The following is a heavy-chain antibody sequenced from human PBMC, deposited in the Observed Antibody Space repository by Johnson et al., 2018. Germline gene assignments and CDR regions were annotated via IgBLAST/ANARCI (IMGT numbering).Heavy chain of an antibody. V-gene: IGHV3-30-3*01. J-gene: IGHJ1*01. Sequence: QVQLVESGGGVVQPGRSLRLSCAASGFTFNNYAMHWVRQAPGKGLEWVAVISYDGSNKNYADSVRGRFTISRDKSKNTLYLQMNSLRAGDTAMYYCATTTTGAGVVFFQQVGQGTLVTVSS. CDR1: GFTFNNYA. CDR2: ISYDGSNK. CDR3: ATTTTGAGVVFFQQ. D-gene: IGHD4-17*01.